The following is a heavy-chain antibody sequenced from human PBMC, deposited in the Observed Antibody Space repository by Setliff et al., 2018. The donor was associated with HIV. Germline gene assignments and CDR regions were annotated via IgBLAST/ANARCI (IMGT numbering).Heavy chain of an antibody. CDR3: ARDSGDDYSDYYYYGMDV. Sequence: ASVKVSCKASGYTFTNYAMHWVRQAPGQRLEWMGWINAGNGDTKYSQKFQGRVTFTWDTSASTAYMELSSLRSEDTALYYCARDSGDDYSDYYYYGMDVWSQGTTVTVSS. V-gene: IGHV1-3*01. CDR2: INAGNGDT. D-gene: IGHD4-4*01. J-gene: IGHJ6*02. CDR1: GYTFTNYA.